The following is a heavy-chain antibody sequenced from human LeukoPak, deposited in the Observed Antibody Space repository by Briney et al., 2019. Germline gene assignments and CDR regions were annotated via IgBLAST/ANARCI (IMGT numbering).Heavy chain of an antibody. D-gene: IGHD3-22*01. CDR3: ATPGRSGYYLS. Sequence: GGSLRLSCAASGFTFSSYGMHWVRQAPGKGLEWVAVIWYDGSNKYYADSVKGRFTISRGNSKNTLYLQMNSLRAEDTAVYYCATPGRSGYYLSWGQGTLVTVSS. CDR2: IWYDGSNK. J-gene: IGHJ4*02. CDR1: GFTFSSYG. V-gene: IGHV3-33*01.